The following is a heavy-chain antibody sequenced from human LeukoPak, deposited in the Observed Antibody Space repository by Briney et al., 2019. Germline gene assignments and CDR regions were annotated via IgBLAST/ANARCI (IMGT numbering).Heavy chain of an antibody. CDR1: GYSFTSYW. CDR2: IYPGDSDT. Sequence: GESLKISCKGSGYSFTSYWIGWVRQMPGKGLEWMGIIYPGDSDTRYSPSFQGQVTISADKSISTAYLQWSSLKASDTAMYYCARRGAYYYDSSGYPSDAFDIWGQGTMVTVSS. CDR3: ARRGAYYYDSSGYPSDAFDI. J-gene: IGHJ3*02. V-gene: IGHV5-51*01. D-gene: IGHD3-22*01.